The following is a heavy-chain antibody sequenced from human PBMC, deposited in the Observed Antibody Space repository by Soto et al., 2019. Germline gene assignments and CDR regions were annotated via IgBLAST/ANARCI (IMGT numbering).Heavy chain of an antibody. Sequence: SETLSLTCNVSGGAIDRGGYYWCWIRQHPGKGLEWIGYIYYSGSTYYNPSLKSRVSISIDTSKNQFSLELISVTAADTAVYYCARVGTSYARRGLDVWGQGTTVTVSS. J-gene: IGHJ6*02. CDR1: GGAIDRGGYY. CDR2: IYYSGST. V-gene: IGHV4-31*03. D-gene: IGHD7-27*01. CDR3: ARVGTSYARRGLDV.